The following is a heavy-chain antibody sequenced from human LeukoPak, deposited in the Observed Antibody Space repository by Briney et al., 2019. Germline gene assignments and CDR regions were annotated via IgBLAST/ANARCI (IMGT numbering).Heavy chain of an antibody. CDR1: GASISSGSYY. V-gene: IGHV4-61*02. J-gene: IGHJ4*02. D-gene: IGHD5-12*01. CDR2: IYTSGGT. CDR3: ARRDIVATTGFDY. Sequence: SETLSLTCTVSGASISSGSYYWSWIRQPAGKGLEWIGRIYTSGGTNYKPSLKSRVTISVDTSKNQFSLKLSSVTAADTAVYYCARRDIVATTGFDYWGQGTLVTVSS.